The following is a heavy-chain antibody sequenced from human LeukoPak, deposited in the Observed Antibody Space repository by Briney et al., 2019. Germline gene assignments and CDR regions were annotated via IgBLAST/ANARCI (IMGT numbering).Heavy chain of an antibody. D-gene: IGHD3-3*01. CDR2: ISAYNGNT. CDR1: GYTFTSYG. V-gene: IGHV1-18*01. Sequence: ASVKVSCKASGYTFTSYGISWVRQAPGQGLEWMGWISAYNGNTNYAQKLQGRVTMTTDTSTSTAYMELRSLRPDDTAVYYCARDQSGYYMRYYYYYMDVWGKGTTVTVSS. J-gene: IGHJ6*03. CDR3: ARDQSGYYMRYYYYYMDV.